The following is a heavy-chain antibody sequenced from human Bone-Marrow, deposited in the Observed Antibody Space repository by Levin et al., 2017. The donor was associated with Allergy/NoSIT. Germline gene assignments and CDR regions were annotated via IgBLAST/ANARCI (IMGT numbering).Heavy chain of an antibody. CDR2: MTGTGGTV. J-gene: IGHJ4*02. CDR1: GFIFGSYA. V-gene: IGHV3-23*01. D-gene: IGHD6-6*01. CDR3: AKGQYSIATHPFDC. Sequence: QPGGSLRLSCSASGFIFGSYAMSWVRQAPGKGLEWISSMTGTGGTVYYADSVKGRFTISRDNSKSTLYLQMNALGAEDTARYYCAKGQYSIATHPFDCWGQGTLVTVSS.